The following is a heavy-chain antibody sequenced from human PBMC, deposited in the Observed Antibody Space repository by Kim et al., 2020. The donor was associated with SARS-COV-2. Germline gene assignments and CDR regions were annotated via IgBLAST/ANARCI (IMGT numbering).Heavy chain of an antibody. CDR3: ARTDYYHSSGAFDI. V-gene: IGHV4-61*02. Sequence: SETLSLTCTVSGASISSGNYYWSWIRQPAGKGLEWIGRMYTSGSTNHNPSLKSRVTISVDTSKNQFSQKLSSVTAADTAVYYCARTDYYHSSGAFDIWGQGTMVTVSS. CDR2: MYTSGST. CDR1: GASISSGNYY. D-gene: IGHD3-22*01. J-gene: IGHJ3*02.